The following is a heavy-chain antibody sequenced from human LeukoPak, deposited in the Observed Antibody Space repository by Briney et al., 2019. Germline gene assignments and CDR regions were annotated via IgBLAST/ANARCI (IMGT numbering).Heavy chain of an antibody. CDR2: IYYSGST. V-gene: IGHV4-59*12. Sequence: SETLSFTCTVSGGSISSYYWSWIRQPPGKGLEWIGYIYYSGSTNYNPSLKSRVTISVDTSKNQFSLNLSSVTAADTAVYYCARFSPRAMGNYLDFWGRGTLVTVSS. CDR1: GGSISSYY. D-gene: IGHD7-27*01. CDR3: ARFSPRAMGNYLDF. J-gene: IGHJ4*02.